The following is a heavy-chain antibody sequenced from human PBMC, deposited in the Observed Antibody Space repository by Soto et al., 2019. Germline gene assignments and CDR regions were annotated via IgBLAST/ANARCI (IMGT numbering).Heavy chain of an antibody. J-gene: IGHJ1*01. D-gene: IGHD4-17*01. CDR2: ISKNGGST. V-gene: IGHV3-23*01. Sequence: PGGSLRLSCAASGFTFSSYAISWVRQAQGKGLEWVSAISKNGGSTYYADSVKGRFTISRDNSKNTLYLQMNSLRAEDTAVYYCAKPPYGEEYFQHWGQGVLVTVSS. CDR1: GFTFSSYA. CDR3: AKPPYGEEYFQH.